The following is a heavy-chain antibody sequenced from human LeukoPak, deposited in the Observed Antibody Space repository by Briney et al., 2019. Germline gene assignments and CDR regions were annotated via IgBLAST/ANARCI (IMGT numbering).Heavy chain of an antibody. V-gene: IGHV1-2*02. D-gene: IGHD2-21*01. CDR2: INPNSGGT. Sequence: GASVKVSCKASGYTFTDHYMHWVRQAPGQGLEWMGWINPNSGGTNYAQKFQGRVTMTRDTSISTAYMELSRLRSDDTAVYYCARAYCGGDCFDYWGQGTLVTVSS. J-gene: IGHJ4*02. CDR3: ARAYCGGDCFDY. CDR1: GYTFTDHY.